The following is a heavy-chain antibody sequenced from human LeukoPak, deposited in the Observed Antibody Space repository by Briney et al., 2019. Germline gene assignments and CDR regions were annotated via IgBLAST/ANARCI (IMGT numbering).Heavy chain of an antibody. Sequence: ASVKVSCKASGGAFSSYAISWVRQAPGQGLEWMGGIIPIFGTANYAQKFQGRVAITTDESTSTAYMELSSLRSEDTAVYYCARGPELERFDYWGQGTLVTVSS. CDR3: ARGPELERFDY. V-gene: IGHV1-69*05. J-gene: IGHJ4*02. D-gene: IGHD1-1*01. CDR2: IIPIFGTA. CDR1: GGAFSSYA.